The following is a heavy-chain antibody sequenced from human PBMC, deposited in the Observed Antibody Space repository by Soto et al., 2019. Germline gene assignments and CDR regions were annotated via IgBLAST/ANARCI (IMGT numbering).Heavy chain of an antibody. CDR1: GFSFSTSGVG. J-gene: IGHJ6*01. V-gene: IGHV2-5*02. CDR3: AHIVYYYYGMDV. Sequence: QITLKESGPTLVKPTQTLTLTCTFSGFSFSTSGVGVGWIRQPPGKALEWLALIYWDDDKRYSPSLKSRLTIPKDTTTSQVVLTMTSMDPVDTATYYSAHIVYYYYGMDVWGQGTTVTVSS. CDR2: IYWDDDK.